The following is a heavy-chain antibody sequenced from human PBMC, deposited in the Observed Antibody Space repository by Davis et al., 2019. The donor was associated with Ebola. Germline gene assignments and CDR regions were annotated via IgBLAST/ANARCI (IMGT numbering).Heavy chain of an antibody. CDR3: ARHHCSSTSCYSYGMDV. D-gene: IGHD2-2*01. Sequence: GESLKISCAASGFTFSSYGMHWVRQAPGKGLEWVAVIWYDGSNKYYADSVKGRFTISRDNSKNTLYLQMNSLRAEDTAVYYCARHHCSSTSCYSYGMDVWGQGTTVTVSS. CDR2: IWYDGSNK. V-gene: IGHV3-33*01. J-gene: IGHJ6*02. CDR1: GFTFSSYG.